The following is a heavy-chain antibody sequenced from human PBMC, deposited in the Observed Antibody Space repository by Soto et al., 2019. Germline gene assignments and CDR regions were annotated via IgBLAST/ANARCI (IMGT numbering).Heavy chain of an antibody. Sequence: PSETLSLTCTVSGGSISSGGYYWGWIRQHPGKGLEWIGYIYYSGSTYYNPSLKSRVTISVDTSKNQFSLKLSSVTAADTAVYYCARDREGYREGGTYYYYGMDVWGQGTTVTVS. D-gene: IGHD4-4*01. CDR2: IYYSGST. J-gene: IGHJ6*02. V-gene: IGHV4-31*03. CDR1: GGSISSGGYY. CDR3: ARDREGYREGGTYYYYGMDV.